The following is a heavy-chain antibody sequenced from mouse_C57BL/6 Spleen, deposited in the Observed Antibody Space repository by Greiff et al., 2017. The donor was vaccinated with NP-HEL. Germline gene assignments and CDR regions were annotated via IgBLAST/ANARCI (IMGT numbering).Heavy chain of an antibody. D-gene: IGHD2-3*01. CDR3: TREEGNWDYDGYYSFAY. J-gene: IGHJ3*01. Sequence: QVQLKESGAELVRPGASVTLSCKASGYTFTDYEMHWVKQTPVHGLEWIGAIDPETGGTAYNQKFKGKAILTADKSSSTAYMELRSLTSEDSAVYYCTREEGNWDYDGYYSFAYWGQGTLVTVSA. V-gene: IGHV1-15*01. CDR1: GYTFTDYE. CDR2: IDPETGGT.